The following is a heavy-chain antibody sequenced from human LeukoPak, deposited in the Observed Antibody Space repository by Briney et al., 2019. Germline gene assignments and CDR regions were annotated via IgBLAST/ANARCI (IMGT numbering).Heavy chain of an antibody. D-gene: IGHD6-13*01. Sequence: PGASVKVSCKASGYTFTSYGFSWVRQAPGQGLEWMGWISAYNGNTHYAQKLQDRVTMTTDTSTSTAYMELRSLRSDDTAVYYCARGPIAAAGTRHNWFDPWGQGTLVTVSS. CDR3: ARGPIAAAGTRHNWFDP. CDR1: GYTFTSYG. V-gene: IGHV1-18*01. J-gene: IGHJ5*02. CDR2: ISAYNGNT.